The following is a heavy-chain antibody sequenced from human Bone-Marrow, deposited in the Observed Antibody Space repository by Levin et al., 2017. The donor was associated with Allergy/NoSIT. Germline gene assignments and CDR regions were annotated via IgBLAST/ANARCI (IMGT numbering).Heavy chain of an antibody. CDR3: AREGAAAGPTSFAY. J-gene: IGHJ4*02. D-gene: IGHD6-13*01. CDR2: ISGSGRDT. V-gene: IGHV3-23*01. CDR1: GFTFNSYA. Sequence: AASVKVSCAASGFTFNSYALSWVRQAPGKGLEWVSAISGSGRDTYYPDSMKGRFTISRDNSKSTLYLQMNSLRADDTAVYYCAREGAAAGPTSFAYWGQGTLVTVSS.